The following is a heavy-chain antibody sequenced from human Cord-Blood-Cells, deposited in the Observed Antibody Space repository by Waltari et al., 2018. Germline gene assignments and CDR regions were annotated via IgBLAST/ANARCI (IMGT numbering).Heavy chain of an antibody. D-gene: IGHD7-27*01. Sequence: QVQLVQSGAEVKKPGSSVKVSCKASGGTFSSYAISWVRQAPGQGLEWMGRIIPILGIANYAQKFQGRVTITADKSTSTAYMELSSLRSEDTPVYYCARKGRTGDWFDPWGQGTLVTVSS. CDR2: IIPILGIA. CDR1: GGTFSSYA. J-gene: IGHJ5*02. V-gene: IGHV1-69*09. CDR3: ARKGRTGDWFDP.